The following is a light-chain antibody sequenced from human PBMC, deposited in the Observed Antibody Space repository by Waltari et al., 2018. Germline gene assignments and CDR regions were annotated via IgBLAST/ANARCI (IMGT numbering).Light chain of an antibody. CDR2: DAS. V-gene: IGKV3-11*01. J-gene: IGKJ2*01. CDR1: QNVNSF. CDR3: QQRGNLAET. Sequence: EIVLTQSPGTLSLSPGDRATLSCRASQNVNSFLAWYQQKRGQAPRLLIYDASKRATGIPDRLSGSGSGTDFTLTISSLEPEDFAIYYCQQRGNLAETFGRWTRVEMK.